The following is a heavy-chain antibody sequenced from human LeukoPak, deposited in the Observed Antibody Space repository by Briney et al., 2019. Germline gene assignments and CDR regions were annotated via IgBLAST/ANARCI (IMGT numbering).Heavy chain of an antibody. V-gene: IGHV3-21*06. Sequence: GGSLRLSCAASGFTFSSYSMNWVRQAPGKGLEWVSSISTSSSYIYYADSVKGRFTISRDNAKNSLYLQMNSLRAEDTAVYYCARDSQAYCSGGSCSMFDFWGQGTLVTVSS. D-gene: IGHD2-15*01. CDR3: ARDSQAYCSGGSCSMFDF. CDR2: ISTSSSYI. CDR1: GFTFSSYS. J-gene: IGHJ4*02.